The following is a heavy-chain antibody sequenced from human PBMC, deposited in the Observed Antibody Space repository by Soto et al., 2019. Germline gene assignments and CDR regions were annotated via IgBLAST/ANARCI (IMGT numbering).Heavy chain of an antibody. Sequence: QVQLQESGPGLVKPSETLSLTCTVSGGSISSYYWSWIRQPPGKGLEWIGYIYYSGSTNYNPSLKSRVTISVDTSKNQFSLKLSSVTAADTAVYYCARLGAITIFGYNWFDPWGQGTLVTVSS. J-gene: IGHJ5*02. V-gene: IGHV4-59*08. CDR2: IYYSGST. CDR3: ARLGAITIFGYNWFDP. D-gene: IGHD3-3*01. CDR1: GGSISSYY.